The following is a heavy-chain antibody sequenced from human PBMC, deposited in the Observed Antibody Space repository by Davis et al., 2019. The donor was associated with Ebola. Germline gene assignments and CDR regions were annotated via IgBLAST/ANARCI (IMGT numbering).Heavy chain of an antibody. CDR3: ARVGGDGTSYLEGLDY. V-gene: IGHV4-59*01. J-gene: IGHJ4*02. Sequence: MPSETLSLTCTVSGGSISSYYWSWIRQPPGKGLEWIGYIYYSGSTNYNASLKSRVTISVDTPKNQISLKLSSVTAADTAVYYCARVGGDGTSYLEGLDYWGQGMLVTVSS. CDR2: IYYSGST. D-gene: IGHD1-7*01. CDR1: GGSISSYY.